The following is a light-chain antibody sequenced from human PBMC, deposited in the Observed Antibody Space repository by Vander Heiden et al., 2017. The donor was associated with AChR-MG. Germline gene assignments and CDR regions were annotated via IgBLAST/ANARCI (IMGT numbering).Light chain of an antibody. CDR3: SAYRSGNTVL. V-gene: IGLV2-14*03. J-gene: IGLJ2*01. CDR1: SSDVGGYNY. Sequence: QSALTQPASVSGSPGQSITISCTGTSSDVGGYNYVSWYQQHPGTAPKFLIYDVSVRPSGISHRFSGSKSGNTASLTISGLQPEDEADYYCSAYRSGNTVLFVGGTRVTVL. CDR2: DVS.